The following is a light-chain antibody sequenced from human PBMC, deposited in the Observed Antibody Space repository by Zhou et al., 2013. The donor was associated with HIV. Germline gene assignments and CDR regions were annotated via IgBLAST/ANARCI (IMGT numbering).Light chain of an antibody. Sequence: EIVLTQSPGTLSLSPGERGTLSCRASQSVSSNYLAWYQQNPGQAPRLLILGASSRATGIPDRFSGSGSETDFTLSISRLEPEDFAVYYCQQYGSSPLTFGGGTKVEL. V-gene: IGKV3-20*01. CDR1: QSVSSNY. CDR2: GAS. CDR3: QQYGSSPLT. J-gene: IGKJ4*01.